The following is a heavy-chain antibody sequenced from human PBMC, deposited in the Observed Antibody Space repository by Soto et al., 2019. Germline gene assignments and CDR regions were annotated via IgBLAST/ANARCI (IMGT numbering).Heavy chain of an antibody. CDR3: TTSPDPDCYYYYGMDV. CDR2: IKSKTDGGTT. CDR1: GFTFSNAW. D-gene: IGHD2-21*02. Sequence: GGSLRLSCAASGFTFSNAWMNWVRQAPGKGLEWVGRIKSKTDGGTTDYAAPVKGRFTISRDDSKNTLYLQMNSLKTEDTAVYYCTTSPDPDCYYYYGMDVWGQGTTVTVSS. V-gene: IGHV3-15*07. J-gene: IGHJ6*01.